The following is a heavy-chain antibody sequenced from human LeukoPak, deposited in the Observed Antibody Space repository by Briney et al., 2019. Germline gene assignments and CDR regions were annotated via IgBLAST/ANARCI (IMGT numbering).Heavy chain of an antibody. D-gene: IGHD6-19*01. J-gene: IGHJ4*02. Sequence: GGSLRLSCAASGFTFSSYGMHWVRQAPGKGLEWVSAISGSGGSTYYADSVKGRFTISRDSSKNTLYLQMNCLRAEDTAVYYCAKSPRSSGSNYFDYWGQGTLVTVSS. CDR1: GFTFSSYG. CDR2: ISGSGGST. CDR3: AKSPRSSGSNYFDY. V-gene: IGHV3-23*01.